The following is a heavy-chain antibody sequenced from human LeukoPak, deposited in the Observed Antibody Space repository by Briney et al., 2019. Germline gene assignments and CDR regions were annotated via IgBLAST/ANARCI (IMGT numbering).Heavy chain of an antibody. CDR3: ARGDGSDDWGVFDI. Sequence: GGSLRLSCAASGFPVSSNYMNWVRQAPGKGLEWVSGIYSGGGAYYADSVKGRFTISRDNSKNTLYFQMNSLRAEDTAVYYCARGDGSDDWGVFDIWGQGTMVTVSS. CDR2: IYSGGGA. V-gene: IGHV3-66*01. CDR1: GFPVSSNY. D-gene: IGHD5-24*01. J-gene: IGHJ3*02.